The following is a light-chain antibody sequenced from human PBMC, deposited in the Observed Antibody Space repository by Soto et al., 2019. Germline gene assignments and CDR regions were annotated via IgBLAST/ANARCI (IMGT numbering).Light chain of an antibody. CDR3: SSYTTSYTHV. CDR1: SSDVGGYNY. J-gene: IGLJ1*01. V-gene: IGLV2-14*03. CDR2: DVG. Sequence: QSALTQPASVSGSPGQSITISCTGTSSDVGGYNYVSWYQQHPGKAPKLMIYDVGNRPSGVSNRFSGSKSGNTASLTISGLQAEDEADYYCSSYTTSYTHVFGTGTKVTVL.